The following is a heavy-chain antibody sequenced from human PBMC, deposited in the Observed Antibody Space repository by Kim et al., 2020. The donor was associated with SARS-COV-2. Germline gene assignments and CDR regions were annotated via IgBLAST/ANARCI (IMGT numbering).Heavy chain of an antibody. V-gene: IGHV4-39*02. J-gene: IGHJ5*02. CDR3: ARLEYSSSSRLFDP. CDR2: IYYTGDT. Sequence: SETLSLTCTVSGGSVSSSNYYWGWIRQPPGKGLEWIGNIYYTGDTYCNPSLKSRVTISVDTSKNHFSLKLSSLTAADTAVYYCARLEYSSSSRLFDPWGQGTLVTVSS. D-gene: IGHD6-6*01. CDR1: GGSVSSSNYY.